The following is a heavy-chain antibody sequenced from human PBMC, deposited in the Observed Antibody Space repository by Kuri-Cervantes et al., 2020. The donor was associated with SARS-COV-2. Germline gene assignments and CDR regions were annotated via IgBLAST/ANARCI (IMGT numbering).Heavy chain of an antibody. Sequence: GGSLRLSCAASGFTFSNDWMSWARQAPGKGLEWVGSIKSKTDGGKTEYAAPGKGRFTISRDDSKHTLYLQMNSLKTEDTAVYYCTTGCSSTNCNGDAFDIWGQGTMVTVSS. V-gene: IGHV3-15*01. D-gene: IGHD2-2*01. CDR1: GFTFSNDW. J-gene: IGHJ3*02. CDR3: TTGCSSTNCNGDAFDI. CDR2: IKSKTDGGKT.